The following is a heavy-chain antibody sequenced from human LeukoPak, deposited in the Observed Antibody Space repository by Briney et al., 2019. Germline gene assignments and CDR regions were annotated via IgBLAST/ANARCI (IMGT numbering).Heavy chain of an antibody. V-gene: IGHV3-7*01. J-gene: IGHJ4*02. CDR2: LKQDGSEA. CDR1: GFTFSSYW. D-gene: IGHD5-24*01. Sequence: PGGSLRLSCAASGFTFSSYWMSWVGQAPGRGLEWLANLKQDGSEAHYVDSVKGRFPISRDNAKHSLYLQMNRLRAEHTAVYHCERDKMSTSPADYWGQGTLVTLSS. CDR3: ERDKMSTSPADY.